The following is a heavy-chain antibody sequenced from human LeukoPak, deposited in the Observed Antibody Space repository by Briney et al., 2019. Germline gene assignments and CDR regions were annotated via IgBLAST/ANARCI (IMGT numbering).Heavy chain of an antibody. D-gene: IGHD4-17*01. Sequence: GESLKISCKGSGYSFTNYWIGWVRQMSGKGLEWMGIIYPGDSDTRYSPSFQGQVTISADKSISAAYLQWSSLTASATAMYYCARADYGDYVKLRYFDLWGRGTLVTVSS. J-gene: IGHJ2*01. CDR2: IYPGDSDT. CDR1: GYSFTNYW. V-gene: IGHV5-51*01. CDR3: ARADYGDYVKLRYFDL.